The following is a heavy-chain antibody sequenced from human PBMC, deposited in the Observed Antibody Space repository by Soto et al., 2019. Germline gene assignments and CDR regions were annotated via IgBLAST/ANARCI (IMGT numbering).Heavy chain of an antibody. D-gene: IGHD2-2*01. CDR1: GGSISSGGYY. V-gene: IGHV4-31*03. Sequence: SETLSLTCTVSGGSISSGGYYWSWIRQHPGKGLEWIGYIYYSGSTYYNPSLKSRVTISVDTSKNQFSLKLSSVTAADTAVYYCARTDCSSTSCYALGSFDYWGQGTLVTVSS. CDR2: IYYSGST. J-gene: IGHJ4*02. CDR3: ARTDCSSTSCYALGSFDY.